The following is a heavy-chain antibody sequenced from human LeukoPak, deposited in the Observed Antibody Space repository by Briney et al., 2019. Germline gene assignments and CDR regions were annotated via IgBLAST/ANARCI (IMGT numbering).Heavy chain of an antibody. CDR3: ARGNPLGILPY. CDR1: GYPFSAHF. D-gene: IGHD7-27*01. J-gene: IGHJ4*02. V-gene: IGHV1-46*01. CDR2: INPSGGST. Sequence: ASVKVSCKASGYPFSAHFLNWVRQTPGQGLEWMGIINPSGGSTSYAQKFQGRVTMTRDTSTSTVYMELSSLRSEDTAVYYCARGNPLGILPYWGQGTLVTVSS.